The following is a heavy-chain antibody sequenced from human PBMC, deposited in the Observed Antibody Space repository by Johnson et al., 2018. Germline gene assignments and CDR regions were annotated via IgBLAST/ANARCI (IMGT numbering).Heavy chain of an antibody. Sequence: QVQLQQWGAGLLKPSETLSLTCAVYGGPFSGFYWTWIRQPPGKGLEWIGEINHSGTSNYNPSLTSRVTISVDTSKNQFSLKVGSVTAADTAVYYCGRGRGRGGSDNNWAYYYMDVWGNGTPVTVSS. CDR3: GRGRGRGGSDNNWAYYYMDV. J-gene: IGHJ6*03. D-gene: IGHD1-20*01. CDR2: INHSGTS. V-gene: IGHV4-34*01. CDR1: GGPFSGFY.